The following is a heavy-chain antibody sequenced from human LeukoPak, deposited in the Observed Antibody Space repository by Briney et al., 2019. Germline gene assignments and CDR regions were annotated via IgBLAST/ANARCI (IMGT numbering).Heavy chain of an antibody. CDR3: AALGDYGY. V-gene: IGHV3-30*02. D-gene: IGHD4-17*01. CDR1: GFTFSSYG. J-gene: IGHJ4*02. CDR2: IWYDGSNK. Sequence: AGGSLRLSCAASGFTFSSYGMHWVRQAPGKGLEWVALIWYDGSNKYYTDSVKGRFTISRDNSKNTLYLQMNSLRAEDTAVYYCAALGDYGYWGQGTLVTVSS.